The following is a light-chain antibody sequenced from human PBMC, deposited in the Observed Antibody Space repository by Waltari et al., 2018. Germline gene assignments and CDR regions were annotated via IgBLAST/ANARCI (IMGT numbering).Light chain of an antibody. J-gene: IGLJ2*01. CDR3: AAWDSRLNGVV. V-gene: IGLV1-44*01. Sequence: QSVLTQSPSASGTSGQRVTISCSGSSSNIGSDIVNWYRHLPGTAPEHLIYNNKQRAAGVPDRFSGSKSGTSASVAISGLQSRDEADYYCAAWDSRLNGVVFGGGTKLAVL. CDR2: NNK. CDR1: SSNIGSDI.